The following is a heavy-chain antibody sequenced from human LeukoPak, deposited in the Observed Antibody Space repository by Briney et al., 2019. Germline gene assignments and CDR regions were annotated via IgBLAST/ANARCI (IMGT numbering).Heavy chain of an antibody. CDR1: GFTFSTYW. CDR3: ARDPVGGRPDY. J-gene: IGHJ4*02. D-gene: IGHD1-26*01. CDR2: IKSDGSST. Sequence: GGSLRLSCAASGFTFSTYWMHWVRQAPGKGLVWVSRIKSDGSSTNYADSVKDRFTISRDNAKNTLYLQMNSLRAEDTAVYYCARDPVGGRPDYWGQGTLVTVS. V-gene: IGHV3-74*01.